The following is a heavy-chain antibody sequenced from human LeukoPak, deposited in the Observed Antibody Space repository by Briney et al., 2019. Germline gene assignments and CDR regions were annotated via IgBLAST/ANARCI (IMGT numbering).Heavy chain of an antibody. CDR3: AREGSGYYYPLDY. J-gene: IGHJ4*02. CDR1: GYTFTGYY. V-gene: IGHV1-2*02. CDR2: INPNSGGT. Sequence: ASVKVSCKASGYTFTGYYMHWVRQAPGQGLEWRGWINPNSGGTNYAQKFQGRVTMTRDTSISTAYMELSRLRSDDTAVYYCAREGSGYYYPLDYWGQGTLVTVSS. D-gene: IGHD3-22*01.